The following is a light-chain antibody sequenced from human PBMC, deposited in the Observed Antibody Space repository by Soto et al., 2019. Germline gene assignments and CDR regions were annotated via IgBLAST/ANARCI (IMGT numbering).Light chain of an antibody. CDR2: GAS. CDR1: QSIPSTN. J-gene: IGKJ1*01. V-gene: IGKV3-20*01. Sequence: EIVLTQSPGTLSLSLGEGATLSCRASQSIPSTNLAWYQQKPGQAPRLIVYGASSRATGIPDRFTGSGSGTDFTLTISRLEPEDCAVYYCQEYGNSRTFGQGTKVENK. CDR3: QEYGNSRT.